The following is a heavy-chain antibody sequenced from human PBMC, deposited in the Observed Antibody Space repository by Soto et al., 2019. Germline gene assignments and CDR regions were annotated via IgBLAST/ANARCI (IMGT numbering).Heavy chain of an antibody. CDR3: ARDGGYCSGGSCYETYWYFDL. CDR1: GAPFSSYT. CDR2: IIPFLGIA. V-gene: IGHV1-69*08. Sequence: VKLVQSGAEVKKPGPSVRFSCKPSGAPFSSYTITWVRKAPEQGLEGRGRIIPFLGIANYAQKFQGRVTITADKSTSTAYMELSSLRSEDTAVYYCARDGGYCSGGSCYETYWYFDLWGRGTLVTVSS. D-gene: IGHD2-15*01. J-gene: IGHJ2*01.